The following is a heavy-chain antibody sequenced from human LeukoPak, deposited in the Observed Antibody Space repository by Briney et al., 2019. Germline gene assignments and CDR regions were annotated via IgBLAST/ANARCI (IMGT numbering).Heavy chain of an antibody. CDR2: ISFDSSHK. J-gene: IGHJ4*02. V-gene: IGHV3-30*18. D-gene: IGHD3-22*01. CDR3: AKDLEWVDSRGYILDY. Sequence: GRSLRLSCAASGFTFSRYGMHWARQAPGKGLEWVAVISFDSSHKYYADSVKGRFTISRDNSKNTLYLQMNSLRAEDTAVYSCAKDLEWVDSRGYILDYWGQGTLVTVSS. CDR1: GFTFSRYG.